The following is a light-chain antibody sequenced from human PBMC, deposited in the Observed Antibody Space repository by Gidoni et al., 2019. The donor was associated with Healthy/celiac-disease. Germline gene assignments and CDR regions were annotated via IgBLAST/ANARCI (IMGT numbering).Light chain of an antibody. CDR3: MQALQTPLT. V-gene: IGKV2-28*01. Sequence: DIVMTQSPLSLPVTPGEPAPISCRSSQSLLHSTGYTYLDWYLQKPGQSPQLLIYLGSSRASGVPGRFSGSGSGTDFTLKISRVEAEDVGVYYCMQALQTPLTFGGGTKVEIK. J-gene: IGKJ4*01. CDR2: LGS. CDR1: QSLLHSTGYTY.